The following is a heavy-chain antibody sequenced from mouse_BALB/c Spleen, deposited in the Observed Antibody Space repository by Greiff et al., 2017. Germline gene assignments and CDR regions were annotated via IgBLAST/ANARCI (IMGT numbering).Heavy chain of an antibody. CDR1: GYSITSGYY. J-gene: IGHJ2*01. Sequence: EVQLQESGPGLVKPSQSLSLTCSVTGYSITSGYYWNWLRQFPGNKLEWMGYISYDGSNNYNPSLKNRISITRDTSKNQFFLKLNSVTTEDTATYYCARDRGDYWGQGTTLTVSS. V-gene: IGHV3-6*02. CDR3: ARDRGDY. CDR2: ISYDGSN.